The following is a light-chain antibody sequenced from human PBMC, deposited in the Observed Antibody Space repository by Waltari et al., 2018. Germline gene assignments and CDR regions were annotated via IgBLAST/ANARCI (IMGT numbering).Light chain of an antibody. J-gene: IGKJ3*01. CDR1: QESSKF. Sequence: DIQVTQSPSSLSVSVGDRVTITCQASQESSKFLNWYQQKPGKAPKLLIYNASKLKTGVPSRCSGSGSGTDFTLTISNLQPEDIATYYCLQYNNLPLTFGPGTKVDI. CDR3: LQYNNLPLT. CDR2: NAS. V-gene: IGKV1-33*01.